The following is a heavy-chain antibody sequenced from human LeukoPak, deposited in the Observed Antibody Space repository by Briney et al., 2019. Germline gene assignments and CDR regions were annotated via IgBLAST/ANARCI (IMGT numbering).Heavy chain of an antibody. V-gene: IGHV3-30*18. CDR2: ISYDGSNK. CDR3: AKDAPYCSGGSCYSPWVDY. CDR1: GFTFSSYG. Sequence: PGRSLRLSCAASGFTFSSYGMHWVRQAPGKGLEWVAGISYDGSNKYYADSVKGRFTISRDNYKNTLYLQMNRLRAEDTAVYYCAKDAPYCSGGSCYSPWVDYWGQGTLVTVSS. D-gene: IGHD2-15*01. J-gene: IGHJ4*02.